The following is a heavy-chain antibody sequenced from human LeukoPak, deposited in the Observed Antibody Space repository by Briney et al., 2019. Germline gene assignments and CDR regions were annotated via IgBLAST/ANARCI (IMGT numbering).Heavy chain of an antibody. V-gene: IGHV3-30*18. Sequence: GGSLRLSCAASGFTFSSYSMNWVRQAPGKGLEWVTFISNDGSDKYYAGSVKGRFTISKDNSKNTLYLQMNSLRAEDTAVYYCAKDQGPLNYWGQGTLVTVSS. J-gene: IGHJ4*02. D-gene: IGHD2-8*01. CDR2: ISNDGSDK. CDR3: AKDQGPLNY. CDR1: GFTFSSYS.